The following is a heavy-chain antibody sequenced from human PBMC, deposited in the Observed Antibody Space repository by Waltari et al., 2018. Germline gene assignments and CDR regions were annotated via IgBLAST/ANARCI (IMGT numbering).Heavy chain of an antibody. CDR2: MIPNCGTA. D-gene: IGHD1-26*01. V-gene: IGHV1-69*01. J-gene: IGHJ6*02. Sequence: QVQLVQSGAEVKKPGSSVKVSCKASGGTFSSYAISWVRQAPVQGLEWMGGMIPNCGTANYAQKVQGRVTITADESTSTAYMELSSLRSEDTAVYYCARTIVGATRLSYYGMDVWGQGTTVTVSS. CDR1: GGTFSSYA. CDR3: ARTIVGATRLSYYGMDV.